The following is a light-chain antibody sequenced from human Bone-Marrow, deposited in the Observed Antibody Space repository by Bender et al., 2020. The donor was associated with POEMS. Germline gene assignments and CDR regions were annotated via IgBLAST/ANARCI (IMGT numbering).Light chain of an antibody. CDR3: QVWDTSADHLYV. CDR1: NIGNKG. J-gene: IGLJ1*01. Sequence: SDVLTQPPSVSVAPGQTASIACGGKNIGNKGVHWYQQKPGQAPVLVICDDTDRPSAIPDRFSGSNSGNTATLTINRVEAGDEADYFCQVWDTSADHLYVFGPGTKVTVL. CDR2: DDT. V-gene: IGLV3-21*02.